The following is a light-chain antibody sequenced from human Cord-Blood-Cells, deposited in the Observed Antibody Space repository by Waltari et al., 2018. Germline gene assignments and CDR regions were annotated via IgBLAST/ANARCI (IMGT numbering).Light chain of an antibody. CDR2: DVS. CDR3: QAWDSSIVV. CDR1: SSDVGGYNY. V-gene: IGLV2-11*01. J-gene: IGLJ2*01. Sequence: QSALTQPRSVSGSPGQSVTISCTGTSSDVGGYNYVSWYQQHPGKAPKLMIYDVSKRPSGIPERFSGSNSGNTATLTISGTQAMDEADYYCQAWDSSIVVFGGGTKLTVL.